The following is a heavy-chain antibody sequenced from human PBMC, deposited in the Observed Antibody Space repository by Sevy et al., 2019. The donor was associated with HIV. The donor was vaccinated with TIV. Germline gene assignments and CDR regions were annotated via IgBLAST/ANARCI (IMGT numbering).Heavy chain of an antibody. Sequence: GGSLRLSCAASGFNFDSYTMNWVRQAPGQGLEWVSSISGSSNYIYYADSLKGRFTISRDNAKNSVYLQMHNLRVDDTAVYFCARPYGSGSWEAFDVWGQGTVVTVSS. J-gene: IGHJ3*01. CDR3: ARPYGSGSWEAFDV. CDR1: GFNFDSYT. CDR2: ISGSSNYI. V-gene: IGHV3-21*01. D-gene: IGHD3-10*01.